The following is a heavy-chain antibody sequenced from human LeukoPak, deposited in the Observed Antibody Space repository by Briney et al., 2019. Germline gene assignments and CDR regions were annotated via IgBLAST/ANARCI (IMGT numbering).Heavy chain of an antibody. J-gene: IGHJ4*02. V-gene: IGHV4-34*01. CDR2: INHSGST. D-gene: IGHD3-3*01. CDR3: ARRNQQVYDFWSGYPRYYFDY. Sequence: PSETLSLTCAVYGGSFSGYYWSWIRQPPGKGLEWIGEINHSGSTNYNPSLKSRVTISVDTSQNQFSLKLSSVTAADTAVYYCARRNQQVYDFWSGYPRYYFDYWGQGTLVTVSS. CDR1: GGSFSGYY.